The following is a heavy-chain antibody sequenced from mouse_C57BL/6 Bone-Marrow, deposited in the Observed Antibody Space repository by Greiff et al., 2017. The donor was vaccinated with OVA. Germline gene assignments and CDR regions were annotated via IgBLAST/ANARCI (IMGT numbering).Heavy chain of an antibody. CDR1: GYTFTSYG. D-gene: IGHD2-3*01. Sequence: QVQLQQSGAELARPGASVKLSCKASGYTFTSYGISWVKQRTGQGLEWIGEIYPRSGNTYYNEKFKGKATLTADKSSSTAYMELRSLTSEDSAVYFCARWGWFPWCAYWGQGTLVTVSA. J-gene: IGHJ3*01. CDR2: IYPRSGNT. V-gene: IGHV1-81*01. CDR3: ARWGWFPWCAY.